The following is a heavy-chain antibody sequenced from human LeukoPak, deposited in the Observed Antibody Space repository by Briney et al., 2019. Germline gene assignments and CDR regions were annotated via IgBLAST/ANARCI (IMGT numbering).Heavy chain of an antibody. V-gene: IGHV3-7*01. CDR2: IKQDGSEK. CDR3: ARVRVRGIITYYFDY. J-gene: IGHJ4*02. D-gene: IGHD3-10*01. Sequence: GGSLRLSCAASGFTFSSYWMSWVRQAPGKGLEWVANIKQDGSEKYYVDSVKGRFTISRDNAKNSLCPQMNSLRAEDTAVYYCARVRVRGIITYYFDYWGQGTLV. CDR1: GFTFSSYW.